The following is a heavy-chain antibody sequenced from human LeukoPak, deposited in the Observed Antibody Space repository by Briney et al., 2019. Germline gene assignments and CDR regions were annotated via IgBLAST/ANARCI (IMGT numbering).Heavy chain of an antibody. V-gene: IGHV3-7*01. Sequence: PGGSLRLSCAASAFTFSSYWMSWVRQAPGKGLEWVANIKQDGSEKYYVDSVKGRFTISRDNAKNSLYLQMNSLRAEDTAVYYCARQWLVREYFDYWGQGTLVTVSS. J-gene: IGHJ4*02. CDR1: AFTFSSYW. CDR2: IKQDGSEK. CDR3: ARQWLVREYFDY. D-gene: IGHD6-19*01.